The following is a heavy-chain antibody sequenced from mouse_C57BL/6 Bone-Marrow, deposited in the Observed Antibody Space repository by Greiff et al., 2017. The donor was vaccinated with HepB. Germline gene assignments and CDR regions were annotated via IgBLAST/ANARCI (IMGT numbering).Heavy chain of an antibody. CDR1: GYTFTSYW. V-gene: IGHV1-64*01. CDR2: IHPNSGST. Sequence: QVHVKQPGAELVKPGASVKLSCKASGYTFTSYWMHWVKQRPGQGLEWIGMIHPNSGSTNYNEKFKSKATLTVDKSSSTAYMQLSSLTSEDSAVYYCARAIWRRGYAMDYRGQGTSVTVSS. CDR3: ARAIWRRGYAMDY. J-gene: IGHJ4*01.